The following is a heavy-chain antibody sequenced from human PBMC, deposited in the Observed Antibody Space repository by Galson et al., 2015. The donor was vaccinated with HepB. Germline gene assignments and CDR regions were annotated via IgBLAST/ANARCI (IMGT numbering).Heavy chain of an antibody. V-gene: IGHV3-48*04. J-gene: IGHJ6*02. CDR2: ISSSSSTI. Sequence: SLRLSCAASGFTFSSYSMNWVRQAPGKGLEWVSYISSSSSTIYYADSVKGRFTISRDNAKNSLYLQMNSLRAEDTAVYYCARDLVTTAKARYYYYGMDVWGQGTTVTVSS. D-gene: IGHD4-17*01. CDR1: GFTFSSYS. CDR3: ARDLVTTAKARYYYYGMDV.